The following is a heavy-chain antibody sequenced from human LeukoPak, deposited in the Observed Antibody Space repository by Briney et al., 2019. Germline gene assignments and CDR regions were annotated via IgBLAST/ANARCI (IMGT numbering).Heavy chain of an antibody. Sequence: GGSLRLSCAASGFGFRNLWMHWVRQVPGKGLVWVSRINFYGNMTTYADSVRGRFTISRDNARKTLFLQMNTLRAEDTAVYYCARDNGHGMAVWGQGTTVTVSS. CDR1: GFGFRNLW. CDR2: INFYGNMT. D-gene: IGHD2-8*01. J-gene: IGHJ6*02. CDR3: ARDNGHGMAV. V-gene: IGHV3-74*01.